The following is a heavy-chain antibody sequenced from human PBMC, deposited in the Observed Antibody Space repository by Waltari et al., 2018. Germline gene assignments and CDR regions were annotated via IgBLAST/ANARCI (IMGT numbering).Heavy chain of an antibody. V-gene: IGHV4-31*03. D-gene: IGHD3-10*01. Sequence: QVRLQESGPGMVKSSQTLSPTCTVSGGSISTGTYHWTWIRHLPGKGLEWIGYVYFTGSTLYNPALASRLSITVDTSKNQFSLNLESVRPADTAVYYCARVGTLAFDFWGQGTEVAVSS. J-gene: IGHJ3*01. CDR1: GGSISTGTYH. CDR2: VYFTGST. CDR3: ARVGTLAFDF.